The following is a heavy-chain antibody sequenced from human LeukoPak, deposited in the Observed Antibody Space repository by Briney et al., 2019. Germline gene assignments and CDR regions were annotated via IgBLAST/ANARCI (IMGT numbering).Heavy chain of an antibody. J-gene: IGHJ6*03. CDR1: GVSTGSYY. D-gene: IGHD1-1*01. V-gene: IGHV4-4*09. Sequence: SETLSLTCNVSGVSTGSYYWNWIRQPPGKGLEWIGYMYITGGTNYSPSLRGRVTIYVDTANNQVSLKLSSVTAADTAVYYCAKMYKNFYMDVWGKGTTVTVS. CDR3: AKMYKNFYMDV. CDR2: MYITGGT.